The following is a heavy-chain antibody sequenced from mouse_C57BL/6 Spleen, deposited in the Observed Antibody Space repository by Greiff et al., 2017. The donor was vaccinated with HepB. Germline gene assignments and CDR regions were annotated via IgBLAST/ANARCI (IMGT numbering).Heavy chain of an antibody. J-gene: IGHJ4*01. CDR2: ISYDGSN. CDR3: ARNLDYYGSSQPRAMDY. CDR1: GYSITSGYY. Sequence: EVKLVESGPGLVKPSQSLSLTCSVTGYSITSGYYWNWIRQFPGNKLEWMGYISYDGSNNYNPSLKNRISITRDTSKNQFFLKLNSVTTEDTATYYCARNLDYYGSSQPRAMDYWGQGTSVTVSS. V-gene: IGHV3-6*01. D-gene: IGHD1-1*01.